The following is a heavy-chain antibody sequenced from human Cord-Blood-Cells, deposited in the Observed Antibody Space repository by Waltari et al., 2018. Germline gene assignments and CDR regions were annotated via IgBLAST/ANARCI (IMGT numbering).Heavy chain of an antibody. V-gene: IGHV3-23*01. CDR2: ISGRGGST. CDR3: ARFAMVRGVIDY. J-gene: IGHJ4*02. CDR1: GFTFSSYA. Sequence: LLESGGGLVQPGGSLRLSCAASGFTFSSYAMSWVRQAPGKGLGVVSGISGRGGSTYYADSVKGRFAISRDNSKNTLYLQMNSLRAEDTAVYYCARFAMVRGVIDYWGQGTLVTVSS. D-gene: IGHD3-10*01.